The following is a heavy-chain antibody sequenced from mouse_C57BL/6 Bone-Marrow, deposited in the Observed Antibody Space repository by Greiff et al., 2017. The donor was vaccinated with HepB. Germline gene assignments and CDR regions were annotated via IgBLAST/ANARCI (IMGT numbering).Heavy chain of an antibody. Sequence: EVMLVESGGGLVQPGGSLSLSCAASGFTFTDYYMSWVRQPPGQALEWLGFIRNKANGYTTEYSASVKGRFTISRDNSQSILYLQMNALRAEDSATYYCARYRTGNYAMDYWGQGTSVTVSS. CDR2: IRNKANGYTT. V-gene: IGHV7-3*01. J-gene: IGHJ4*01. CDR1: GFTFTDYY. CDR3: ARYRTGNYAMDY.